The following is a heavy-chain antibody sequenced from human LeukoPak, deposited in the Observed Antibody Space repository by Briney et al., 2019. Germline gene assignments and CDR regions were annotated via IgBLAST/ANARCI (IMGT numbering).Heavy chain of an antibody. CDR1: GVTFGDYA. CDR2: IRSKAYGETA. J-gene: IGHJ4*02. V-gene: IGHV3-49*03. D-gene: IGHD1-1*01. CDR3: TRDRGAYNLYDY. Sequence: GGTLRLSCRASGVTFGDYAMSWIRQAPGKGLEWVVLIRSKAYGETADYAASVKGRFTISRDDSKAIAYLQMNSLKTEDTAVYHCTRDRGAYNLYDYWGQGTLVTVSS.